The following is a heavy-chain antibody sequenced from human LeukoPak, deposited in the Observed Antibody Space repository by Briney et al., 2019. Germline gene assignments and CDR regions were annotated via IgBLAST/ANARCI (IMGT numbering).Heavy chain of an antibody. J-gene: IGHJ4*02. CDR2: IYYSGST. Sequence: SQTLSLTCTVSGGSISSGDYYWSWIRQPPGKGLEWIGYIYYSGSTYYNPSLKSRVTMSVDTPKNHFSLNLTSVNAADTAVYYCARLRAARYFFDYWGQGARVTVSS. CDR3: ARLRAARYFFDY. V-gene: IGHV4-30-4*01. D-gene: IGHD6-6*01. CDR1: GGSISSGDYY.